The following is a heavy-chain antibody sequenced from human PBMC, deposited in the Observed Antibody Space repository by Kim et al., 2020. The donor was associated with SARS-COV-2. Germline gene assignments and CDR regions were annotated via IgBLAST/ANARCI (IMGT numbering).Heavy chain of an antibody. CDR2: INAGNGKA. CDR1: GDTFTSFG. D-gene: IGHD6-19*01. J-gene: IGHJ5*02. Sequence: ASVKVSCKASGDTFTSFGLHWVRQAPGQRLEWMGWINAGNGKAKYSQKFQGRVTITRDTSASTAYMEVSSLRSEDTAVYYCARDPTADLDGTLLYWFDPW. CDR3: ARDPTADLDGTLLYWFDP. V-gene: IGHV1-3*01.